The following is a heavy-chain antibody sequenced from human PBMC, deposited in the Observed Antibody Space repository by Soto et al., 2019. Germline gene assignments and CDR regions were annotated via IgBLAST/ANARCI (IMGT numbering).Heavy chain of an antibody. J-gene: IGHJ4*02. CDR2: IYYNGIT. CDR1: CGSIGNLY. D-gene: IGHD2-2*01. CDR3: ARHGIPPTAMWDF. Sequence: SEILSLTCTVSCGSIGNLYWSWIRQPPGKGLEWIGYIYYNGITKYNSSLKSRVTLSVDTSKIQFSLYLTSMTAADTAVYYCARHGIPPTAMWDFWGQGILVTVSS. V-gene: IGHV4-59*08.